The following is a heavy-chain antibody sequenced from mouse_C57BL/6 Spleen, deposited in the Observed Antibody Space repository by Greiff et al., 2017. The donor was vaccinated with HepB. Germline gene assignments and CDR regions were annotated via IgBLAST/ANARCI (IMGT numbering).Heavy chain of an antibody. V-gene: IGHV2-2*01. J-gene: IGHJ2*01. Sequence: VQLQQSGPGLVQPSQSLSITCTVSGFSLTSYGVHWVRQSPGKGLEWLGVIWSGGSTDYNAAFISRLSISKDNSKSQVFFKMNSLQADDTAIYYCARNSDYDERAFDYWGQGTTLTVSS. CDR2: IWSGGST. CDR3: ARNSDYDERAFDY. D-gene: IGHD2-4*01. CDR1: GFSLTSYG.